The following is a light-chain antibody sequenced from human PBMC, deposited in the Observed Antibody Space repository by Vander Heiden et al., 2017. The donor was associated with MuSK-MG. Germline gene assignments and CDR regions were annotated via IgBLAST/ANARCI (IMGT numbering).Light chain of an antibody. J-gene: IGKJ3*01. CDR3: QHSYSNP. V-gene: IGKV1-39*01. CDR1: QSISSY. CDR2: AAS. Sequence: DIQMTKSPSSLSASVGDRVTITCRASQSISSYLNWYQQKPGKAPKLMIYAASSLQSGVQSRVSGSGSGTDFTLTIRRLQAEDVATYYDQHSYSNPVGHGTKVDIK.